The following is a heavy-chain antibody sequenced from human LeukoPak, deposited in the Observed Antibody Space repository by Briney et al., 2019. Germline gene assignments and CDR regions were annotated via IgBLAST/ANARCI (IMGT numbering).Heavy chain of an antibody. CDR1: GFTFDDYG. CDR2: INWNGGST. J-gene: IGHJ4*02. Sequence: GGSLRLSCAASGFTFDDYGMSWVRQAPGKGLEWVSGINWNGGSTGYADSVKGRSTISRDNAKNSLYLQMNSLRAEDTALYYCARDWGYYYDSSGYYRRAPFDYWGQGTLVTVSS. V-gene: IGHV3-20*04. CDR3: ARDWGYYYDSSGYYRRAPFDY. D-gene: IGHD3-22*01.